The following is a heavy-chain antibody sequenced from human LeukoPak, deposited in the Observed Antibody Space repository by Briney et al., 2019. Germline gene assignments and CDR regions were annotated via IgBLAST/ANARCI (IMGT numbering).Heavy chain of an antibody. CDR1: GYTFTSYD. J-gene: IGHJ3*02. CDR2: MNPNSGNT. V-gene: IGHV1-8*03. D-gene: IGHD1-26*01. Sequence: GASVKVSCKASGYTFTSYDINWVRQATGQGLEWMGWMNPNSGNTGYAQKFQGRVTITRNTSISTAYMELSSLRSEDTAVYYCARAGLLVRGAFDIWGQGTMVTVSS. CDR3: ARAGLLVRGAFDI.